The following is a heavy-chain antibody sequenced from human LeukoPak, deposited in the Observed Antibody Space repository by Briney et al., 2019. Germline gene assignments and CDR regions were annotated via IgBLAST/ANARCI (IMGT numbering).Heavy chain of an antibody. V-gene: IGHV3-74*01. CDR1: GFTFRSNW. J-gene: IGHJ4*02. Sequence: PGGSLRLSCAASGFTFRSNWMHWVRQAPGKGLEWVSCIKSDGSSTTYADSVKGRFTISRDNAKNTLYLQMNGLRPEDTTVYYCARDLQSHYDSWGQGSLVTVSS. CDR3: ARDLQSHYDS. CDR2: IKSDGSST.